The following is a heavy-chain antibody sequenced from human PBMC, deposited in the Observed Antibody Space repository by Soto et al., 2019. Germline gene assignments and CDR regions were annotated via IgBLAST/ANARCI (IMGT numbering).Heavy chain of an antibody. CDR2: IRRKAYGGTT. V-gene: IGHV3-49*04. CDR3: NRSLAIDFDS. Sequence: PGGSLRLSCSASGFNFGAYAMSWVRQPPGKGLEWVGFIRRKAYGGTTDYAASVKGRFTISRDDSKSIAYLQMKSLKIEDTAVYYCNRSLAIDFDSWGQGTLVTVSS. CDR1: GFNFGAYA. J-gene: IGHJ4*02.